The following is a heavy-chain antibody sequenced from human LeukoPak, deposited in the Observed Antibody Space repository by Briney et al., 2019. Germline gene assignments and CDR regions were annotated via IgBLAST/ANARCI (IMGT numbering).Heavy chain of an antibody. CDR3: ATGGGRTTGTPYYFDY. CDR2: ISGSGGST. V-gene: IGHV3-23*01. CDR1: GFTFSSYA. J-gene: IGHJ4*02. Sequence: GGSLRLSCAASGFTFSSYAMSWVRQAPGKGLEWVSAISGSGGSTYYADSVKGRFTISRDNSKNTLYLQMNSLRAEDTAVYYCATGGGRTTGTPYYFDYWGQGTLVTVSS. D-gene: IGHD1-1*01.